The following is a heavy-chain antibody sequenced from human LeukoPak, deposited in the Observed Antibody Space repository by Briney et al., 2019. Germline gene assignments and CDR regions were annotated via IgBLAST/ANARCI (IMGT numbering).Heavy chain of an antibody. CDR1: GYTFTGYY. J-gene: IGHJ4*02. D-gene: IGHD6-13*01. CDR3: ARALKQLVYYFDY. Sequence: ASVKVSCKASGYTFTGYYMHWVRQAPGQGLEWMGWINPNSGGTNYAQKFQGRVTITRDTSISTAYMELSRLRSDDTAVYYCARALKQLVYYFDYWGQGTLVTVSS. V-gene: IGHV1-2*02. CDR2: INPNSGGT.